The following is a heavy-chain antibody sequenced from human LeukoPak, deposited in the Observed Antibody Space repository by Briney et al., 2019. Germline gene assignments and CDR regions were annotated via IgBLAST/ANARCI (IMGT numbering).Heavy chain of an antibody. Sequence: GGSLRLSCAASGFTFSTYTMNWVRQAPGKGLEWVASIRSSSSYIQSDLVKGRFTISRDNAKNSLFLQMNSLRAEDTAVYYCARGDGYDFFDYWGQGNMVTVSS. V-gene: IGHV3-21*01. CDR1: GFTFSTYT. CDR3: ARGDGYDFFDY. CDR2: IRSSSSYI. J-gene: IGHJ4*02. D-gene: IGHD5-24*01.